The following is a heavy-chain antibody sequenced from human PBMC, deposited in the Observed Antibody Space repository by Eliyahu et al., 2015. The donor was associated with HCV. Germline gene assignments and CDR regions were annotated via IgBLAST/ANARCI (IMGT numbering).Heavy chain of an antibody. CDR1: EFSFSNNA. CDR3: AKHNPDI. J-gene: IGHJ3*02. D-gene: IGHD1-14*01. V-gene: IGHV3-23*01. CDR2: ITGSGGGT. Sequence: EVQLLESGGGLVQQGGSLRVSCAASEFSFSNNAVNWVRQAPGKGLEWVSAITGSGGGTYYADSVKGRFTISRDNSKNTVYLQMNGLRAEDTALYYCAKHNPDIWGQGTMVTVSS.